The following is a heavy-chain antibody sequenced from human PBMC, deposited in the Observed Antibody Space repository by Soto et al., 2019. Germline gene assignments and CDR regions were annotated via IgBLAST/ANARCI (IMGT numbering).Heavy chain of an antibody. Sequence: QVQLQQWGTGLLKPSETLSLTCAVYGGSFSTYYWAWIRQPPGKGLEWIGETHHSGSTTYSPSLMSRVSISIDTSRNQFSLKLRVVTAADTGVYYCANRLGSFWGQGTLVTVSS. V-gene: IGHV4-34*01. D-gene: IGHD3-16*01. CDR2: THHSGST. CDR1: GGSFSTYY. J-gene: IGHJ4*02. CDR3: ANRLGSF.